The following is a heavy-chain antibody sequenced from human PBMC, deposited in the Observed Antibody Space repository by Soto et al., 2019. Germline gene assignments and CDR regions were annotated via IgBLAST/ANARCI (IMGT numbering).Heavy chain of an antibody. D-gene: IGHD4-17*01. J-gene: IGHJ4*02. CDR2: IYYSGST. CDR3: ARGVGDYGDRILDY. V-gene: IGHV4-30-4*01. CDR1: GGSISSGDYY. Sequence: NPSETLSLTCTVSGGSISSGDYYWSWIRQPPGKGLEWIGYIYYSGSTYYNPSLKSRVTISVDTSKNQFSLKLSSVTAADTAVYYCARGVGDYGDRILDYWGQGTLVTVSS.